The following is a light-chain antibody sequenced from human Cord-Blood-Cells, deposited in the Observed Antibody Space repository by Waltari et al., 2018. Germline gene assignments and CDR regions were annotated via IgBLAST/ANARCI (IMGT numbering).Light chain of an antibody. CDR2: AAS. Sequence: DIQKTPTPSSLSASVGDRVTITCRASQSISSYLNCYQQKPGKAPKLLIYAASSLESGVPSRCSGSGSGTDFTLTISSLQPEDFATCYCQQSYSTPYSFGQGTKLEIK. CDR3: QQSYSTPYS. J-gene: IGKJ2*03. V-gene: IGKV1-39*01. CDR1: QSISSY.